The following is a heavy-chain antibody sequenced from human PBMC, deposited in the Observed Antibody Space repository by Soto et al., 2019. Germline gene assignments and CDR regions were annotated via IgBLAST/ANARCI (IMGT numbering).Heavy chain of an antibody. Sequence: SQTLSLTCAISGDSVSSNSAAWNWIRQPPSRGLEWLGRTYYRSKWYNDYAVSVKSRITINPDTSKNQFSLQLNSVTPEDTAVYYCARDLTSPYYYYYGMDVWGQGTTVTVSS. CDR1: GDSVSSNSAA. J-gene: IGHJ6*02. CDR2: TYYRSKWYN. CDR3: ARDLTSPYYYYYGMDV. V-gene: IGHV6-1*01.